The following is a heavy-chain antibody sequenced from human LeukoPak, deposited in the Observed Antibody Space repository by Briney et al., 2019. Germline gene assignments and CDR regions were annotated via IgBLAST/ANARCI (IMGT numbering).Heavy chain of an antibody. D-gene: IGHD6-6*01. Sequence: PSETLSLTCAVYGVSFSSYYWRLIRQPPGKGLEWIGEINYSGSTNYNPSLKSRVTISVDTSKNQFPLKLSSVTAADTAVYHCARPGAARPFRYQYHGMDVWGQGTTVTVCS. J-gene: IGHJ6*02. CDR1: GVSFSSYY. CDR2: INYSGST. V-gene: IGHV4-34*01. CDR3: ARPGAARPFRYQYHGMDV.